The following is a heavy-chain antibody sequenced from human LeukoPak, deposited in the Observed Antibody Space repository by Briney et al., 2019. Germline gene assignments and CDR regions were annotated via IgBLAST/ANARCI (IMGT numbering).Heavy chain of an antibody. CDR3: ARRGKMVQPTYYYYMDV. V-gene: IGHV4-34*01. D-gene: IGHD3-10*01. CDR2: LNHSGST. Sequence: PSETLSLTCAVYGGSFSGYYRSWIRQPPGEGLEWIGELNHSGSTNYNPSLKSRVTISVDTSKNQFSLKLSSVTAADTAVYYCARRGKMVQPTYYYYMDVWGKGTTVTVSS. J-gene: IGHJ6*03. CDR1: GGSFSGYY.